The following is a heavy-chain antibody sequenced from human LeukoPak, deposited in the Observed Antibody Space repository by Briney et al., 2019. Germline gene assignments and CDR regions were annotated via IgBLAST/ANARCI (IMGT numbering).Heavy chain of an antibody. CDR3: ASSRVYGSHDY. Sequence: GGSLRLSCTASGFTFSSYPMYWVRQAPGKGLEWVSAISGDGKSTYYAESMKGRFTLSRDNSKDTPYLQMNSLRAEDTAVYYCASSRVYGSHDYWGQGTLVTVSS. J-gene: IGHJ4*02. CDR1: GFTFSSYP. D-gene: IGHD3-10*01. V-gene: IGHV3-23*01. CDR2: ISGDGKST.